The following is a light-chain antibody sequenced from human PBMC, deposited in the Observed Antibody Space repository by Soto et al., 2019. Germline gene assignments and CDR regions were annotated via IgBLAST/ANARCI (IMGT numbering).Light chain of an antibody. J-gene: IGLJ3*02. CDR1: NIGSKS. Sequence: VLTQPPSVSVAPGKTARITCGGNNIGSKSVHWYQQKPGQAPVLVIYYDSDRPSGIPERFSGSNSGNTATLTISRVEAGDEADYYCQVWDSSSDHKVFGGGTKVTVL. CDR2: YDS. CDR3: QVWDSSSDHKV. V-gene: IGLV3-21*04.